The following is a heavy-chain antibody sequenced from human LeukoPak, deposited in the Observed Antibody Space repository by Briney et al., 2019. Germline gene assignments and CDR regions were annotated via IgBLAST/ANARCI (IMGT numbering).Heavy chain of an antibody. Sequence: SETLSLTCAVYGGSFSGYYWSWIRQPPGKGLEWIGEINHSGSTNYNPSLKSRVTISVDTSKNQFSLKLSSVTAADTAVYYCARESAVRGVIQGTGNMDVWGKGTTVTISS. CDR1: GGSFSGYY. CDR2: INHSGST. CDR3: ARESAVRGVIQGTGNMDV. J-gene: IGHJ6*03. V-gene: IGHV4-34*01. D-gene: IGHD3-10*01.